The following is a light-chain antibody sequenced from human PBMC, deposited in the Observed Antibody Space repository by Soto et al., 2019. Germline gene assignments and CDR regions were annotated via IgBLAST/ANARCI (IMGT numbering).Light chain of an antibody. V-gene: IGKV1-5*01. CDR3: QQYYTYPWT. CDR2: DAS. CDR1: QSINAR. J-gene: IGKJ1*01. Sequence: DIQMTQSPFTLSASVGDRVTITCRASQSINARLAWHQQKPGKVPKVLIYDASNLKGGVPSRFSGSGSGTEFTLTISSLQPDDFATYYCQQYYTYPWTFGQGIEVEIK.